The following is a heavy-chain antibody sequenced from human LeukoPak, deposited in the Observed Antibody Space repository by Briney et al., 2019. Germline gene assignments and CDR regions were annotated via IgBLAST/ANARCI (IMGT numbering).Heavy chain of an antibody. CDR1: GFSFSSLA. Sequence: GGSLRLSCAASGFSFSSLAMHWVRQAPGKGLEWVAVISKDGSDKFYVDSVKGRFTISRDNSENTLYVQMNSLRVEDTAVYYCARDGGKMATIDYWGQGTLVTVSS. CDR3: ARDGGKMATIDY. D-gene: IGHD5-24*01. V-gene: IGHV3-30-3*01. CDR2: ISKDGSDK. J-gene: IGHJ4*02.